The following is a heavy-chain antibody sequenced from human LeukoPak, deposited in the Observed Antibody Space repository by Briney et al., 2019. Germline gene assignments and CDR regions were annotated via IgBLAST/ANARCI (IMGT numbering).Heavy chain of an antibody. CDR2: ISNSGNT. CDR1: GYSISSGHY. V-gene: IGHV4-61*03. Sequence: SETLSLTCTVSGYSISSGHYWGWIRQPPGKGLEWMGYISNSGNTLYSPSFKSRLTISADTSKNHFSLRLNSVTAADTAIYFCARRKGDYYDASGHYLGWFDPWGQGILVTVSS. J-gene: IGHJ5*02. D-gene: IGHD3-22*01. CDR3: ARRKGDYYDASGHYLGWFDP.